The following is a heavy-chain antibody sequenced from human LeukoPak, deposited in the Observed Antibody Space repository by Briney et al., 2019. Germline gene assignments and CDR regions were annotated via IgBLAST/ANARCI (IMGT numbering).Heavy chain of an antibody. CDR2: ISSSSSTI. CDR1: GFTFSSYS. J-gene: IGHJ5*02. CDR3: ARGYCSGGSCYNGFDP. D-gene: IGHD2-15*01. V-gene: IGHV3-48*01. Sequence: PGGSLRLSCAASGFTFSSYSMNWVRQAPGKGLEWVSYISSSSSTIYYADSVKGRFTISRDNAKNSLYLQMNSLRAEDTAVYYCARGYCSGGSCYNGFDPWGQGTLVTVSS.